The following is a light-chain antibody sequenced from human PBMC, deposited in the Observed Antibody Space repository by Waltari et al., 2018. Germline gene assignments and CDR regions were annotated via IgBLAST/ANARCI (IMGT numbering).Light chain of an antibody. Sequence: DVVMTQSPLSLSVTLGQPASIACWSRQSLVYSDGNTSLYWFQQRPGQSPRRLIYQVSNRDSEVPDRFSGSGSGTDFTLKISRVEAEDVGVYYCLQGTHWPWTFGQGTKVEIK. V-gene: IGKV2-30*01. J-gene: IGKJ1*01. CDR1: QSLVYSDGNTS. CDR3: LQGTHWPWT. CDR2: QVS.